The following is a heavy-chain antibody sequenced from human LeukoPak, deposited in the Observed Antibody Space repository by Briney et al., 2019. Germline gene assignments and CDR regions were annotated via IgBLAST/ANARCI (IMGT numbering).Heavy chain of an antibody. Sequence: KTGGSLRLSCAASGFIFKTYTMTWVRQAPGKGLERVSSITGDCKYITYADSVKGRFTISRDNAKNSLYLQVASLRGDDTATYYCAREGNDYYYDQWGQGTLVTVSP. CDR2: ITGDCKYI. CDR3: AREGNDYYYDQ. J-gene: IGHJ4*02. D-gene: IGHD3-16*01. V-gene: IGHV3-21*01. CDR1: GFIFKTYT.